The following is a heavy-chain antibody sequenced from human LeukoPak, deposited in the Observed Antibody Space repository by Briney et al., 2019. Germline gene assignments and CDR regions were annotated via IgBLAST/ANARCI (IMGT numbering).Heavy chain of an antibody. Sequence: PGGSPRLSCEASGFTFRSYAMTWVRQAPGKGLEWVSAISGSGAKTYYADSVKGRFTISRDNSRNTLYLQMNSLRAEDTAVYYCSASPIVVVPAANTPFDYWGQGTLVTVSS. J-gene: IGHJ4*02. CDR3: SASPIVVVPAANTPFDY. CDR1: GFTFRSYA. D-gene: IGHD2-2*01. CDR2: ISGSGAKT. V-gene: IGHV3-23*01.